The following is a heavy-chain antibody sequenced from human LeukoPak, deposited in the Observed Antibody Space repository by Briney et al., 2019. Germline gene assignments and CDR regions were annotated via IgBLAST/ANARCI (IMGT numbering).Heavy chain of an antibody. J-gene: IGHJ4*02. Sequence: GGSLTLSCAASGFTFSRYAMSLVRQAPGKGLEWVSAISGSGGSTYYADSVKGRFPICRDNSKSTLYLQMNSLRAEDTAVYYCAKCLGDGVNYYFDYWGQGTLVTVSS. CDR1: GFTFSRYA. D-gene: IGHD4-23*01. CDR3: AKCLGDGVNYYFDY. CDR2: ISGSGGST. V-gene: IGHV3-23*01.